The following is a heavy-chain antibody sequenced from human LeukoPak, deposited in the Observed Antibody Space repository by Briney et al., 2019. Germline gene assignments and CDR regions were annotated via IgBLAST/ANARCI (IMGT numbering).Heavy chain of an antibody. V-gene: IGHV1-2*02. J-gene: IGHJ4*02. CDR3: ARNWASYDFGDYDFFDY. CDR1: GYTFTGYS. CDR2: INTDSGGT. D-gene: IGHD4-17*01. Sequence: ASVKVSCKASGYTFTGYSVHWVRQAPGQGLEWLGWINTDSGGTNFAQKFQGRVTMTRDTSITTAYLELSSLRSDDTAVYYCARNWASYDFGDYDFFDYWGQGILVTVSS.